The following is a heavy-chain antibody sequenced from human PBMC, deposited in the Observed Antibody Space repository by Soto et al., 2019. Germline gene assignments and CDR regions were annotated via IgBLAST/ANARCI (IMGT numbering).Heavy chain of an antibody. J-gene: IGHJ6*02. Sequence: QVQLQQSGPGLVKPSQTLSLTCTVSGGSISGDYYHWTWIRESPGKGLEWIGYIHFSGSVLYSPSFKSRPTIPLDTSKNEFSLHLRSVTAAATAVYFCASADDGGDRDYYGLDVWGQGTTVTVSS. V-gene: IGHV4-30-4*08. CDR2: IHFSGSV. D-gene: IGHD2-21*02. CDR3: ASADDGGDRDYYGLDV. CDR1: GGSISGDYYH.